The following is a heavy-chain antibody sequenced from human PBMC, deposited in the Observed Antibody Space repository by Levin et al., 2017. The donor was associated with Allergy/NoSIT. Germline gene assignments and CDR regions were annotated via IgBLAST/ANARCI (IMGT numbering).Heavy chain of an antibody. V-gene: IGHV3-48*03. J-gene: IGHJ4*02. Sequence: GESLKISCAASGFTFSSHEMNWVRQAPGQGLEWVSHISDRSISYAESVKGRFTISRDNAKNSLYLQMNSLRAEDTALYYCARGWGANWGQGTLVTVSS. CDR1: GFTFSSHE. D-gene: IGHD1-26*01. CDR3: ARGWGAN. CDR2: ISDRSI.